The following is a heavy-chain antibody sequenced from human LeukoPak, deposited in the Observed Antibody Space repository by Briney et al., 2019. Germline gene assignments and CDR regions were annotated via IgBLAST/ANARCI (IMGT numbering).Heavy chain of an antibody. CDR1: GYTFTSYG. D-gene: IGHD3-9*01. Sequence: ASVKVSCKASGYTFTSYGISWVRQAPGQGLEWMGWISAYNGNTNYAQKLQGRVTMTTDTSTSTAYMELRSLRSDDMAVYYCARATPDLRYFDWLSLRKTSHWYFDLWGRGTLVTVSS. CDR3: ARATPDLRYFDWLSLRKTSHWYFDL. V-gene: IGHV1-18*03. CDR2: ISAYNGNT. J-gene: IGHJ2*01.